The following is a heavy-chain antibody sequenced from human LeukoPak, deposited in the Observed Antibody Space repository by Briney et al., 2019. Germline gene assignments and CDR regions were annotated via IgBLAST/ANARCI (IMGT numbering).Heavy chain of an antibody. CDR2: IIPIFGTA. CDR3: ARGYCSSTSCYQNWFDP. J-gene: IGHJ5*02. D-gene: IGHD2-2*01. CDR1: GGTFSSYA. Sequence: ASVKVSCKASGGTFSSYAISWVRQAPGQGLEWMGGIIPIFGTANYAQKFQGRVTITADESTSTAYMELSSLRSEDTAVYYCARGYCSSTSCYQNWFDPWGQGTLVTVSS. V-gene: IGHV1-69*13.